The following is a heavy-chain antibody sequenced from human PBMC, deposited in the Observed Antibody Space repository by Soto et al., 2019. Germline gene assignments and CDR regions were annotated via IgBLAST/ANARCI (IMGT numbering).Heavy chain of an antibody. D-gene: IGHD3-10*01. J-gene: IGHJ5*02. V-gene: IGHV2-5*01. Sequence: SGPTLVNPTQTLTLTCSFSGFSLTTGVGVGWIRPPPGKALEWLAIIYWNDEKLYNPSLKTRLTITKDTSKNQVGLTVTDMDPVDTATYYCAHRVNMARGPYNYFGPWGQGTLVTVSS. CDR3: AHRVNMARGPYNYFGP. CDR1: GFSLTTGVG. CDR2: IYWNDEK.